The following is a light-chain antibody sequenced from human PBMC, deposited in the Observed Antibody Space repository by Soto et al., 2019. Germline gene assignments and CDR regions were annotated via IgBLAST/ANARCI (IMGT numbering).Light chain of an antibody. CDR1: QSISSW. J-gene: IGKJ2*01. CDR2: DAS. Sequence: DIQMTQSPSTLSASVGDRVTITCRASQSISSWLAWYQQKPGKAPKLLIYDASSLESGVPSRFSGSGFGTEFTPTISGLQPDDFATYYCQRYNSYFPAFGQGTKVDIK. CDR3: QRYNSYFPA. V-gene: IGKV1-5*01.